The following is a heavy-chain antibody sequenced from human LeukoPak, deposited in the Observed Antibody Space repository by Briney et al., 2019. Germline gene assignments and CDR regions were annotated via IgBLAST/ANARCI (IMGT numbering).Heavy chain of an antibody. CDR1: EFTFDDFS. CDR3: PKSENPWEPVNPFDY. CDR2: ITWDGGAA. D-gene: IGHD1-26*01. V-gene: IGHV3-43*01. J-gene: IGHJ4*02. Sequence: GGSLRLSCAASEFTFDDFSMNWVRQAPGTGLEWVSLITWDGGAAYYADSVKGRFTISRDNSKNSLYLQMNSLRTEDPAVYYWPKSENPWEPVNPFDYWGQGTLVRVPS.